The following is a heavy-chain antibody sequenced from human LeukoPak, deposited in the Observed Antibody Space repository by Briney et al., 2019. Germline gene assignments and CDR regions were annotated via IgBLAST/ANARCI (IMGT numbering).Heavy chain of an antibody. CDR2: ISYDGSNK. J-gene: IGHJ4*02. CDR3: ARVVVAATLYYFDY. CDR1: GFTFSSYA. Sequence: GGSLRLSCAASGFTFSSYAMHWVRQAPGKGLEWVAVISYDGSNKYYADSVKGRFTISRDNSKNTLYLQMNSLRAEDTAVYYCARVVVAATLYYFDYWGQGTLVTVSS. V-gene: IGHV3-30-3*01. D-gene: IGHD2-15*01.